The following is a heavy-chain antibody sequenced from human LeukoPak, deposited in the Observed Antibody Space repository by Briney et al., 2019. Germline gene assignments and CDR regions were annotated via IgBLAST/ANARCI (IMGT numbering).Heavy chain of an antibody. CDR2: IIPILGIA. Sequence: ASVKVSCKASGGTFSSYAISWVRPAPGQGLEWMGRIIPILGIANYAQKFQGRVTITADKSTSTAYMELSSLRSEDTAVYYCARFRWFGELLFNWFDPWGQGTLVTVSS. J-gene: IGHJ5*02. V-gene: IGHV1-69*04. CDR3: ARFRWFGELLFNWFDP. CDR1: GGTFSSYA. D-gene: IGHD3-10*01.